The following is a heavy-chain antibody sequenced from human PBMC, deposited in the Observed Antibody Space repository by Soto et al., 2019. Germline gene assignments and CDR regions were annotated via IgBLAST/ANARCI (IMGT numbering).Heavy chain of an antibody. CDR3: ARARAGYIDY. Sequence: PSETLSLTCTVSGGSISSSSYYWGWIRQPPGKGLEWIGSIYYSGSTYYNPSLKSRVTISVDTSKNQFSLKLSSVTAADTAVYYCARARAGYIDYWGQETLLTVSS. V-gene: IGHV4-39*01. D-gene: IGHD6-19*01. CDR1: GGSISSSSYY. J-gene: IGHJ4*02. CDR2: IYYSGST.